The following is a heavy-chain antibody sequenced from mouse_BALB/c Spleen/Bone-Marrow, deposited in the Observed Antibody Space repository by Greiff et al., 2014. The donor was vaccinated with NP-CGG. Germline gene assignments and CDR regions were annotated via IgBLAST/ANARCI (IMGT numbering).Heavy chain of an antibody. V-gene: IGHV5-6-3*01. CDR3: VRGNYGNYVDYFGF. J-gene: IGHJ2*01. CDR1: GFTFSNYG. Sequence: EVQRVESGGGLVQPGGSLKLSCAASGFTFSNYGMSWVRQTPDKRLELVATINGNGGSTYYPDSVKGRFTISRDTAKNTLYLQMSSLKSEETAMYYCVRGNYGNYVDYFGFWGQGTTLTVSS. CDR2: INGNGGST. D-gene: IGHD2-1*01.